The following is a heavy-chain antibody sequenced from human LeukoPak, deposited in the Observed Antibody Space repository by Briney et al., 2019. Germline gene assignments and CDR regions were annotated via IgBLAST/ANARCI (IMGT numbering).Heavy chain of an antibody. Sequence: SETLSLTCTVSGGSISSYYWSWIRQPPGKGLEWIGYIYYSGSTNYNPSLKSRVTISVDTSKNQFSLKLSSVTAADTAVYYCARAERGYCSGGSCYHDGFDYWGQGTLVTVSS. CDR2: IYYSGST. J-gene: IGHJ4*02. D-gene: IGHD2-15*01. CDR1: GGSISSYY. V-gene: IGHV4-59*01. CDR3: ARAERGYCSGGSCYHDGFDY.